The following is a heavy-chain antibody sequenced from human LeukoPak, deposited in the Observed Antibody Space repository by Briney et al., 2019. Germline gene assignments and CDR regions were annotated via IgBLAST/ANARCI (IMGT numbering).Heavy chain of an antibody. J-gene: IGHJ6*03. CDR3: ARGDWGSPDYYYMDV. CDR1: GFFSTAYY. Sequence: SETLSLTCTVSGFFSTAYYWGWIRQPPGKGLEWIASIRHDGHTYYNPSLRSQVTISVDMSRNQFSLKLNSLTAADTAVYYCARGDWGSPDYYYMDVWAKGPRSPSP. CDR2: IRHDGHT. V-gene: IGHV4-38-2*02. D-gene: IGHD7-27*01.